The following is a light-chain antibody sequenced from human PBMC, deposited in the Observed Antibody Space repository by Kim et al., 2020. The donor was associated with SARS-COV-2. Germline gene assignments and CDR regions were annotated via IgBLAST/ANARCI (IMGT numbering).Light chain of an antibody. CDR3: QQYGSSPLT. CDR1: QSVSSSY. J-gene: IGKJ4*01. Sequence: ELVLTQSPGTLSLSPGERATLSCRASQSVSSSYLAWYQQKPGQAPRLLIYGASSRATGIPDRFSGSGSGTDFTLTISRLEPEDFAAYYCQQYGSSPLTFGGGTKVEI. CDR2: GAS. V-gene: IGKV3-20*01.